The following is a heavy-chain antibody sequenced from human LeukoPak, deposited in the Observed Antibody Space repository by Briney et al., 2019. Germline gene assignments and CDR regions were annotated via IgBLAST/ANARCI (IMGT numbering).Heavy chain of an antibody. D-gene: IGHD7-27*01. CDR2: INPNSGGT. CDR3: ARVVISWGSEPFDY. Sequence: GASVKVSCKASGYTFTGYYMHWVRQAPGQGLEWMGWINPNSGGTNYAQKFQGRVTMTRDTSISTAYMELSRLRSDDTAVYYCARVVISWGSEPFDYWGQGTLVTVSS. J-gene: IGHJ4*02. CDR1: GYTFTGYY. V-gene: IGHV1-2*02.